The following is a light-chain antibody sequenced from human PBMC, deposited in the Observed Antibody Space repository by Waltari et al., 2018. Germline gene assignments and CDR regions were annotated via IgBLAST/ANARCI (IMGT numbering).Light chain of an antibody. CDR1: NIGAKS. CDR2: YDS. J-gene: IGLJ3*02. Sequence: SYVLTQPPSVSVAPGKTARIACGGNNIGAKSVHWYQERQGQAPVLIIYYDSVRPSGIPERFSGSNSGNTATLTISRVEAGDEADYYCQVWDYDTAHLVFGGGTTLTVV. V-gene: IGLV3-21*04. CDR3: QVWDYDTAHLV.